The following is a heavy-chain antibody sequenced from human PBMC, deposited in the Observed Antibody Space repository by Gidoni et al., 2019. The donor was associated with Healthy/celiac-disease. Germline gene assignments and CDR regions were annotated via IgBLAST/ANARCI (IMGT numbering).Heavy chain of an antibody. V-gene: IGHV4-39*01. CDR3: ASTGTYCSSTSCYRPLDY. D-gene: IGHD2-2*01. Sequence: QLQLQESGPGLVKPSEPLSLTCTVSGCSISSSSSYWGWIRQPPGKGLEWIGSIYYSGSTYYNPSLKSRVTISVDTSKNQFSLKLSSVTAADTAVYYCASTGTYCSSTSCYRPLDYWGQGTLVTVSS. CDR1: GCSISSSSSY. CDR2: IYYSGST. J-gene: IGHJ4*02.